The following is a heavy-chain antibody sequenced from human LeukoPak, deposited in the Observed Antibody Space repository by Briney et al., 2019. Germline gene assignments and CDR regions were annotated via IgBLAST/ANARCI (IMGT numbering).Heavy chain of an antibody. CDR3: ARTNWGHVDY. J-gene: IGHJ4*02. V-gene: IGHV4-59*12. Sequence: SETLSLTCTVSGGSISSYYWGWIRQLPGKGLEWIGEIYHSGSTNYNPSLKSRVTILVDKSKNQFSLKLSSVTAADTAVYYCARTNWGHVDYWGQGTLITVSS. CDR1: GGSISSYY. CDR2: IYHSGST. D-gene: IGHD7-27*01.